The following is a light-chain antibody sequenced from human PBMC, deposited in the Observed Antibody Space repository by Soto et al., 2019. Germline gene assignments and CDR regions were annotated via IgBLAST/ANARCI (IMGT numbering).Light chain of an antibody. Sequence: QLVLTQSSSASASLGSSVKLTCTLSSGHSSYIIAWHQQQPGKAPRYLMKLEGSGSYNKGSGVPDRFSGSSSGADRYLTISNLQFEDEADYYCATCDSNTPVVFGGGTKLTVL. CDR3: ATCDSNTPVV. CDR2: LEGSGSY. V-gene: IGLV4-60*02. J-gene: IGLJ2*01. CDR1: SGHSSYI.